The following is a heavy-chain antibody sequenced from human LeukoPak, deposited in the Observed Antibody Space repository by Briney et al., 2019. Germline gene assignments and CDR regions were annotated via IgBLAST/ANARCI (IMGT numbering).Heavy chain of an antibody. Sequence: SETLSLTCTVSGGSISSFYWSWIRQPPGKGLEWIGYIYHRGTTNYNPSLKSRVTISVDTSKNQFSLKLSSVTAADTAVYYCARDYGGKFDSWGQGTLVTVSS. J-gene: IGHJ4*02. D-gene: IGHD4-23*01. V-gene: IGHV4-59*01. CDR2: IYHRGTT. CDR1: GGSISSFY. CDR3: ARDYGGKFDS.